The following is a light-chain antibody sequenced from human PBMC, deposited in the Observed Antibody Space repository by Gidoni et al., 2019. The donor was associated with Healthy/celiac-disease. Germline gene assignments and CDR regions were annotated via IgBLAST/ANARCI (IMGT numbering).Light chain of an antibody. J-gene: IGKJ1*01. CDR3: MQSIQLPGT. V-gene: IGKV2D-29*01. CDR2: EVS. CDR1: QSLLQSDGKRY. Sequence: DLVLTQTPLSLSVTPGQPASISCKSSQSLLQSDGKRYLYWYPQTLGQPPQLLLYEVSNRFSGVPDRFRVSGAGTDFTLKIGRVEAEDVGVYYCMQSIQLPGTFGQGTKVEIK.